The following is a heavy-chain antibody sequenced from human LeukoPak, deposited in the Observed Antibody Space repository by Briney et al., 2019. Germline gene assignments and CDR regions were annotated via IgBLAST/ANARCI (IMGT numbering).Heavy chain of an antibody. V-gene: IGHV3-33*01. CDR1: GFTFSSYG. CDR3: ARDTYDYVWGSYRTNPGWNWFDP. D-gene: IGHD3-16*02. J-gene: IGHJ5*02. CDR2: IWYDGSNK. Sequence: PGRSLRLSCAASGFTFSSYGMHWVRQAPGKGLEWVAVIWYDGSNKYYADSVKGRFTISRDNSKNTLYLQMNSLRAEDTAVYYCARDTYDYVWGSYRTNPGWNWFDPWGQGTLVTVSS.